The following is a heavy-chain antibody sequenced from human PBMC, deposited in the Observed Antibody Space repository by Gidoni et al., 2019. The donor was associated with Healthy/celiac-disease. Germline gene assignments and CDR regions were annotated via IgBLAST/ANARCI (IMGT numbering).Heavy chain of an antibody. CDR1: AFTFSSYA. CDR3: AKDNNSGYAN. J-gene: IGHJ4*02. V-gene: IGHV3-23*04. D-gene: IGHD5-12*01. Sequence: EVQLVESGGGLVQPGGSLRLSCSASAFTFSSYALSWVRQAPGKGLWWVSASSGSGGSTYYADCVKGRFTISRDNSKNTLYLQMNSLRAEDTDVYYCAKDNNSGYANWGQGTLVTVSS. CDR2: SSGSGGST.